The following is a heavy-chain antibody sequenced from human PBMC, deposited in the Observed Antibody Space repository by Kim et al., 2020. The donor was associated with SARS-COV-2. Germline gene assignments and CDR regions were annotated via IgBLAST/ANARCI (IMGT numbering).Heavy chain of an antibody. J-gene: IGHJ4*02. CDR1: GFTFSSYW. D-gene: IGHD3-16*02. V-gene: IGHV3-7*01. CDR2: IKQDGSEK. CDR3: ARDRVYYDYVWGSYRYQYYFDY. Sequence: GGSLRLSCAASGFTFSSYWMSWVRQAPGKGLEWVANIKQDGSEKYYVDSVKGRFTISRDNAKNSLYLQMNSLRAEDTAVYYCARDRVYYDYVWGSYRYQYYFDYWGQGTLVTVSS.